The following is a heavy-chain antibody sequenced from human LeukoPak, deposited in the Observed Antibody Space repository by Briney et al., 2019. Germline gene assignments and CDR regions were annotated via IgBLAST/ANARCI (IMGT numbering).Heavy chain of an antibody. J-gene: IGHJ4*02. D-gene: IGHD5-24*01. V-gene: IGHV3-30*18. CDR2: ISYDGRNK. Sequence: PGRSLRLSCAASGFTFSTYGMHWVRQAPGKGLEWVALISYDGRNKYFADSVKGRFTISRDNSKNTLYLQMSSLRAEDTAVYYCAKDVGDGYSYLFDYWGQGILVTVSS. CDR3: AKDVGDGYSYLFDY. CDR1: GFTFSTYG.